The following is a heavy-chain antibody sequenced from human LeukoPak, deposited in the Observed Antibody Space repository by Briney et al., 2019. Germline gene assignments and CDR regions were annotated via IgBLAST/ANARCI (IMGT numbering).Heavy chain of an antibody. D-gene: IGHD6-13*01. CDR3: ARDLLGGIAAAGRWFDP. V-gene: IGHV3-33*01. Sequence: GGSLRLSCAASGFTFSSYGVHWVRQAPGKGLEWVAVIWYDGSNKYYADSVKGRFTISRDNSKNTLYLQMNSLRAEDTAVYYCARDLLGGIAAAGRWFDPWGQGTLVTVSS. CDR1: GFTFSSYG. J-gene: IGHJ5*02. CDR2: IWYDGSNK.